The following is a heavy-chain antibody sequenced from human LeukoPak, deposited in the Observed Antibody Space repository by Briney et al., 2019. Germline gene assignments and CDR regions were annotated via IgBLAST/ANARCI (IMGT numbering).Heavy chain of an antibody. CDR1: GGSFSGYH. CDR3: ARAAHRRPVEYFQH. J-gene: IGHJ1*01. V-gene: IGHV4-34*01. CDR2: INHSGST. Sequence: PSETLSLTCAVYGGSFSGYHWSWIRQPPGKGLEWIGEINHSGSTNYNPSLKSRVTISVDTSKNQFSLKLSSVTAADTAVYYCARAAHRRPVEYFQHWGQGTLVTVSS.